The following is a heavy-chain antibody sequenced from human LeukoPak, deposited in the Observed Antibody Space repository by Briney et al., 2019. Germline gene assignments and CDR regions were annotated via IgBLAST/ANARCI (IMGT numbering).Heavy chain of an antibody. Sequence: GRSLRLSCAASGFTVRTTYMSWVRQAQGKGREWVSFIYYGGDTNYAESVQGRFTMSTDNSKNTVYLEMNSLRVDDMAVYYCARGSTGWKFDYWGQGTLVTVSS. CDR2: IYYGGDT. J-gene: IGHJ4*02. D-gene: IGHD2-8*02. V-gene: IGHV3-53*05. CDR3: ARGSTGWKFDY. CDR1: GFTVRTTY.